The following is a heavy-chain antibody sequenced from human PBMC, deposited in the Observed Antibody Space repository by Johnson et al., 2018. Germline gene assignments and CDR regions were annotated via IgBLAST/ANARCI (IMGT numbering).Heavy chain of an antibody. V-gene: IGHV3-30*18. D-gene: IGHD1-1*01. CDR1: GFTFSSNG. J-gene: IGHJ6*03. CDR3: AKGIGERRRSQYYYYYMDG. CDR2: ISYDGSNE. Sequence: VQLVESGGGVVQPGRSLRLSCAASGFTFSSNGMHWARQAPGKGLDWVAVISYDGSNESYAASVKGRFPISSDNSKNTLFLQMNSLRGEDTAVYSWAKGIGERRRSQYYYYYMDGWGKGTTVTVSS.